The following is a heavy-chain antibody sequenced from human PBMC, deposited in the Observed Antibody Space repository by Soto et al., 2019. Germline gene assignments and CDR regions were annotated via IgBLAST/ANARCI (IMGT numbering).Heavy chain of an antibody. CDR1: GYTFNRYG. J-gene: IGHJ4*02. D-gene: IGHD3-10*01. V-gene: IGHV1-18*04. Sequence: ASVKVSCKGSGYTFNRYGISGVRQAPGQGLEWMGWISPYNGNTNSARKFQGRVTMTTHTSTSTAYMELRSVRYDDTAVYYCARGAWHYINSRYDYWGERILVVVSS. CDR2: ISPYNGNT. CDR3: ARGAWHYINSRYDY.